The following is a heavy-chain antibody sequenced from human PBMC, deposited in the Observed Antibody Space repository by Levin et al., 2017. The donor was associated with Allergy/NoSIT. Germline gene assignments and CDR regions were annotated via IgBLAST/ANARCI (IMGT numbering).Heavy chain of an antibody. CDR3: GREGFGDFGVWDGVDV. D-gene: IGHD3-3*01. J-gene: IGHJ6*02. CDR1: GFTFSTYD. CDR2: IGTAHDT. V-gene: IGHV3-13*01. Sequence: PGGSLRLSCEASGFTFSTYDMHWVRQVRGKGLEWVSAIGTAHDTYYEESVKGRFTTSRDNGKSSLYLQMSSLRAEDSGVYYCGREGFGDFGVWDGVDVWGQGTTVIVSS.